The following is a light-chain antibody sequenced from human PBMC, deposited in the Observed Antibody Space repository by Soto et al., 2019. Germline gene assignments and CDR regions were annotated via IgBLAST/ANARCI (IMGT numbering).Light chain of an antibody. CDR2: ANN. CDR3: SSYTSSSLYV. Sequence: QSVLTQPPSVSGAPGQRVSISCTGSSSNIGAGYDVHWYQHLPGTAPKLLIYANNNRPSGLPDRFSGSKSGTSASLAITGLQAEDEADYYCSSYTSSSLYVFGTGTKVTVL. CDR1: SSNIGAGYD. V-gene: IGLV1-40*01. J-gene: IGLJ1*01.